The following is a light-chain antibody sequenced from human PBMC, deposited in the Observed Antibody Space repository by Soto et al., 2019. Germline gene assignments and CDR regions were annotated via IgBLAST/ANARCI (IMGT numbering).Light chain of an antibody. CDR2: GAS. J-gene: IGKJ2*01. CDR3: QQYDSCPRT. CDR1: RSVGSN. V-gene: IGKV3-15*01. Sequence: EIVMTQSPATLSVSPGERATLSCRASRSVGSNLAWYQQTPGQAPRPLIYGASSRATGVPARFSGSGSGTDFTPTSSIQQYEDFAFYYRQQYDSCPRTFGQGTKVEIK.